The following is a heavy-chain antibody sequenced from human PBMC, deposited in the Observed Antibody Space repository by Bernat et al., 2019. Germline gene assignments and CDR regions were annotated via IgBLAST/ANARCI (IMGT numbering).Heavy chain of an antibody. D-gene: IGHD6-25*01. CDR3: AREGGSTLAAASTGADY. J-gene: IGHJ4*02. V-gene: IGHV3-33*01. CDR2: IWWDASNT. Sequence: QVQLVESGGRVVQPGTSLRLSCEASGFIFSSYGMHWVRQAPGKGLEWVGVIWWDASNTHYSDAVRGRFIISRDDSKNTLCLQMNSLRGDDTAIYYCAREGGSTLAAASTGADYWGQGTLVSVPS. CDR1: GFIFSSYG.